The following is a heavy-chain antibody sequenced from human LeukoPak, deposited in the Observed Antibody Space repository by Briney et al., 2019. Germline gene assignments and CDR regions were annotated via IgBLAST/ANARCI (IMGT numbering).Heavy chain of an antibody. Sequence: ASVKVSCKASVYTFTGYYMHWVRQAPGQGLEWMGWINPNSGGTNYAQKFQGRVTMTRDTSISTAYMELSRLRSDDTAVYYCASRASSVTTRGWYFDLWGRGTLVTVSS. D-gene: IGHD4-17*01. V-gene: IGHV1-2*02. CDR3: ASRASSVTTRGWYFDL. J-gene: IGHJ2*01. CDR1: VYTFTGYY. CDR2: INPNSGGT.